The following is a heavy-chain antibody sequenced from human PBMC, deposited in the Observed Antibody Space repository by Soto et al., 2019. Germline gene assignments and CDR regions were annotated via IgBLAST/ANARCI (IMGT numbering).Heavy chain of an antibody. Sequence: LSLTCTVSGSSISPFYWSWIRQPPGRGLEWIGYIYYTGSTKYNPSLKSRVTLSLGTSRNQLSLKLSSVTAADTAVYFCTRVGGYYGDYPNFDYWGPGTLVTVSS. CDR3: TRVGGYYGDYPNFDY. D-gene: IGHD4-17*01. CDR1: GSSISPFY. CDR2: IYYTGST. V-gene: IGHV4-59*01. J-gene: IGHJ4*02.